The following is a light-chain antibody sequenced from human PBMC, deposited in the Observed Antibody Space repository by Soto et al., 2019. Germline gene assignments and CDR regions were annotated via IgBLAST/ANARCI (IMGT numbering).Light chain of an antibody. CDR3: QHYNTYSKA. CDR1: QSVSYW. V-gene: IGKV1-5*01. Sequence: IQMTQSPSTVSTSVEARVTIHCRASQSVSYWLAWYQQKPGKAPNLLIYDGSTLASGVPPRFSGGGFGTEFTLNISSLQPDDSAIYYCQHYNTYSKAFGPGTKVDIK. CDR2: DGS. J-gene: IGKJ3*01.